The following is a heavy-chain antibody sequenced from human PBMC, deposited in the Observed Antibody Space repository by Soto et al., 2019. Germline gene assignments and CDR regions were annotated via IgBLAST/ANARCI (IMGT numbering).Heavy chain of an antibody. CDR2: ISSSSSYI. J-gene: IGHJ5*02. Sequence: EVQLVESGGGLVKPGGSLRLSCAASGFTFSSYSMNWVRQAPGKGLEWVSSISSSSSYIYYADSVKGRFTISRDNAKNSLYLQMNSLRAEDTALYYCARDTYFYGSGSYGPWGQGTLVTVSS. V-gene: IGHV3-21*01. CDR1: GFTFSSYS. D-gene: IGHD3-10*01. CDR3: ARDTYFYGSGSYGP.